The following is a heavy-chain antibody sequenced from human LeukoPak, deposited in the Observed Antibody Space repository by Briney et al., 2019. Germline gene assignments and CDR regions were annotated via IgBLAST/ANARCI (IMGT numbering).Heavy chain of an antibody. J-gene: IGHJ4*02. Sequence: PGGSLRLSCAASGFTFSSYEMNWVRQAPGKGLEWVSYISSSGSTIYYADSVKGRFTISRDNAKNSLYLQMNSLRAEDTAVYYCARGYMDTAMVKDYWGQGTLVTVSS. CDR3: ARGYMDTAMVKDY. V-gene: IGHV3-48*03. CDR2: ISSSGSTI. D-gene: IGHD5-18*01. CDR1: GFTFSSYE.